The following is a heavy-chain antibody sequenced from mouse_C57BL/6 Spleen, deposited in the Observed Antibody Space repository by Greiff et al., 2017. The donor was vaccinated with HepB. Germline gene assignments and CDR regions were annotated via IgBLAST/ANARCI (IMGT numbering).Heavy chain of an antibody. D-gene: IGHD2-3*01. V-gene: IGHV1-42*01. Sequence: VQLQQSGPELVKPGASVKISCKASGYSFTGYYMNWVKQSPEKSLEWIGEINPSTGGTTYNQKFKAKATLTVDKSSSTAYMQLKSLTSEDSAVYYCARREVYDGYFDYWGQGTTLTVSS. CDR3: ARREVYDGYFDY. J-gene: IGHJ2*01. CDR1: GYSFTGYY. CDR2: INPSTGGT.